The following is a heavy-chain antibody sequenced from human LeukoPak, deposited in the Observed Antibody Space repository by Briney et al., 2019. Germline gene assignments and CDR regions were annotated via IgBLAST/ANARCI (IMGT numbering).Heavy chain of an antibody. J-gene: IGHJ3*02. Sequence: GGSLRLSCAASGFTVSSSYMNWVRQAPGKGLEWVSLIYGGGSTYYADSVKGRFTISRDKSKNTLYLQMNSLRAEDTAVYYCATLAAADAFDIWGQGTMVTVSS. CDR3: ATLAAADAFDI. CDR2: IYGGGST. CDR1: GFTVSSSY. D-gene: IGHD6-13*01. V-gene: IGHV3-53*01.